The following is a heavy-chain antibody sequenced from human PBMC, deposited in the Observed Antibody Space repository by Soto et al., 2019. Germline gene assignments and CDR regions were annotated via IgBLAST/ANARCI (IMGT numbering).Heavy chain of an antibody. CDR3: TTEQDPVTTDY. CDR2: IKSKTDGGTT. V-gene: IGHV3-15*01. CDR1: GFTFSNAW. Sequence: GGSLRLSCAASGFTFSNAWMSWVRQAPGKGLEWVGRIKSKTDGGTTDYATPVKGRFTISRDDSKNTLYLQMNSLKTEDTAVYYCTTEQDPVTTDYWGQGTLVTVSS. D-gene: IGHD4-17*01. J-gene: IGHJ4*02.